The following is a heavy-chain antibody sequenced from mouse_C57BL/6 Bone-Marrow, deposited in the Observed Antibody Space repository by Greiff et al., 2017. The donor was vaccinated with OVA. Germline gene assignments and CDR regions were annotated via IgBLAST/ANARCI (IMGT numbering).Heavy chain of an antibody. CDR1: GYTFTDYN. CDR3: APDYYGSQAWFAY. CDR2: INPNNGGT. Sequence: EVQLQQSGPELVKPGASVKMSCKASGYTFTDYNMHWVKQSHGKSLEWIGYINPNNGGTSYNQKFKGKATLTVNKSSSTAYMELRSLTSEDSAVYYCAPDYYGSQAWFAYWGQGTLVTVSA. V-gene: IGHV1-22*01. D-gene: IGHD1-1*01. J-gene: IGHJ3*01.